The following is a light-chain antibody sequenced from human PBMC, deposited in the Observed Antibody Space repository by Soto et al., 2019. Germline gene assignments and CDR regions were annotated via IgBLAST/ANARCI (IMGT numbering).Light chain of an antibody. Sequence: QSALTQPASVSGSPGQSITISCTGTSSDVGSYNLVSWYQQHPGKAPKLMIYEGNKRPSGVSNRFSGSKSANTASLTISGLQLGDGVNYYCCYYAVPNPFFFGTGTKLPVL. CDR1: SSDVGSYNL. J-gene: IGLJ1*01. CDR2: EGN. CDR3: CYYAVPNPFF. V-gene: IGLV2-23*01.